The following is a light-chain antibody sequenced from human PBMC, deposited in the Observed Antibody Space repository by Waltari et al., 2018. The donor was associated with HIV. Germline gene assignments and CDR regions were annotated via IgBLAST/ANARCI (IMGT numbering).Light chain of an antibody. V-gene: IGKV3-20*01. J-gene: IGKJ1*01. Sequence: EIVLTQSPGTLSLSPGERATLSCRAGQSVSSSYLAWYQQKPGQAPRLLIYGAASRATGIPDRFRGSGSGTDFTLTISRLEPEDFAVYYCQQYGSSPTFGQGTKVEIK. CDR2: GAA. CDR1: QSVSSSY. CDR3: QQYGSSPT.